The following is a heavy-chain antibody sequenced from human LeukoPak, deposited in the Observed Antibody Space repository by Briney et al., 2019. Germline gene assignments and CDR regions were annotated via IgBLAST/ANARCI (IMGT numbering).Heavy chain of an antibody. D-gene: IGHD5-12*01. CDR2: ISGSGGST. V-gene: IGHV3-23*01. J-gene: IGHJ6*03. CDR1: GFTFSSYA. CDR3: AREWLHYYYYYYMDV. Sequence: GGSLRLSCAASGFTFSSYAMSWVRQAPGKGLEWVSAISGSGGSTYYADSVKGRFTVSRDNSKNTLYVQMNSLRGDDTAVYYCAREWLHYYYYYYMDVWGKGTTVTVSS.